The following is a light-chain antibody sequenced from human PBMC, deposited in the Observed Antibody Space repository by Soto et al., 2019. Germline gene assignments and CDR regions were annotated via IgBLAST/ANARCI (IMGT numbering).Light chain of an antibody. CDR1: QSVSST. CDR2: GAS. CDR3: QQYGSSPLT. J-gene: IGKJ4*01. Sequence: ELVMTQSPATLSVSPGERATLSCRASQSVSSTLAWYQQKPGQAPRLLIYGASTRATGIPDRFSGSGSGTDFTLTISKLEPEDFAVYYCQQYGSSPLTFGGGTKVDIK. V-gene: IGKV3-20*01.